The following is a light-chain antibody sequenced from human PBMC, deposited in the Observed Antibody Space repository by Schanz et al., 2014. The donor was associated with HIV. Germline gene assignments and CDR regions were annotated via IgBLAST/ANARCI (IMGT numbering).Light chain of an antibody. CDR3: SSHTTSSTLV. CDR1: SSDVGAYNY. J-gene: IGLJ2*01. Sequence: QSALTQPPSASGSPGQSVTISCTGTSSDVGAYNYVSWYQQHPGKAPKLMIYEVSKRPSGVPDRFSGSKSGSTASLTVSGLQAEDEADYFCSSHTTSSTLVFGGGTKVTVL. V-gene: IGLV2-8*01. CDR2: EVS.